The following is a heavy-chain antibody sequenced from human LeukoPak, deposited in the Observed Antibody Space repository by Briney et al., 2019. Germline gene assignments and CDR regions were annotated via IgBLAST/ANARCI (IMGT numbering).Heavy chain of an antibody. J-gene: IGHJ4*02. CDR1: GYSISSAYY. CDR2: IHYSGST. D-gene: IGHD3-22*01. Sequence: PSETLSLTCSVSGYSISSAYYWGWIRQPPGKGLEWIATIHYSGSTNYNPSLKSRVTISVDTSKNQFSLKLSSVTAADTAVYYCARRRGGYYYDSSGYLTLWGQGTLVTVSS. V-gene: IGHV4-38-2*02. CDR3: ARRRGGYYYDSSGYLTL.